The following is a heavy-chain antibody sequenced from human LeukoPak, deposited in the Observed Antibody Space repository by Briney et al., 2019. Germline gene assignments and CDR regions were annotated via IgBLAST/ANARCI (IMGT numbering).Heavy chain of an antibody. CDR2: IRSKANSYAT. CDR1: GFTLSGSA. V-gene: IGHV3-73*01. Sequence: GGSLRLSCAASGFTLSGSAMHWVRQASGKGLEWVGRIRSKANSYATAYAASVKGRFTISRDDSKNTAYLQMNSLKTEDTAVYYCTTLWFGELSVLWGQGTLVTVSS. J-gene: IGHJ4*02. D-gene: IGHD3-10*01. CDR3: TTLWFGELSVL.